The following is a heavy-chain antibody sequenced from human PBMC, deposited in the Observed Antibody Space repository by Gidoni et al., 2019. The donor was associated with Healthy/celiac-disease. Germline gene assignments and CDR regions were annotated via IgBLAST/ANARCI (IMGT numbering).Heavy chain of an antibody. Sequence: HLQLQESVLGPVKPSETLPLTCTSSVGSIRTSSYYWGWIRQPPGNGLEWIGSIYYSGSTYYNPSLKSRVTISVDTSKNQFSLKLSSVTAADTAVYYCAGVPEWELLPYAFDIWGQGTMVTVSS. J-gene: IGHJ3*02. D-gene: IGHD1-26*01. V-gene: IGHV4-39*01. CDR2: IYYSGST. CDR3: AGVPEWELLPYAFDI. CDR1: VGSIRTSSYY.